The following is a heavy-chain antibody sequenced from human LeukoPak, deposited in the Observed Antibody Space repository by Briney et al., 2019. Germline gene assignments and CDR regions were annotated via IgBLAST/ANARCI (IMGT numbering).Heavy chain of an antibody. V-gene: IGHV3-20*04. J-gene: IGHJ4*02. D-gene: IGHD3-9*01. CDR1: GFTFDDYG. CDR2: INWNGGST. CDR3: ARARVKLRYFDWLPAGY. Sequence: AGGSLRLSCAASGFTFDDYGMSWVRQAPGKGLEWVSGINWNGGSTGYADSVKGRFTISRDNAKNSLYLQMNSLRAEDTALYYCARARVKLRYFDWLPAGYWGQGTLVTVSS.